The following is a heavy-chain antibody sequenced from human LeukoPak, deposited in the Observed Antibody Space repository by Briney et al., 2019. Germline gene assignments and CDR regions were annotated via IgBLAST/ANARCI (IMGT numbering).Heavy chain of an antibody. CDR3: ARIMVRGVVYYYYGMDV. D-gene: IGHD3-10*01. V-gene: IGHV3-7*04. Sequence: GGSLRLSCAASGITFSSYWMSWVRQAPGKGLEWVANIKQDGSEKYYVDSVKGRFTISRDNAKNSLYLQMNSLRAEDTAVYYCARIMVRGVVYYYYGMDVWGQGTTVTVSS. J-gene: IGHJ6*02. CDR1: GITFSSYW. CDR2: IKQDGSEK.